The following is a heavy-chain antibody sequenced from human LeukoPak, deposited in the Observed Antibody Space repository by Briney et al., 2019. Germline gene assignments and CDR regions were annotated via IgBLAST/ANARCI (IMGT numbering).Heavy chain of an antibody. CDR3: ARGRPTYHFWSGSYDY. Sequence: SETLSLTCSVSGYSISSGYYWGWVHPPPGKGLEWIGSIYHSGSTYYNPSLKRRVTISEDTSTNHFSLTMTSVTAADPAVYYCARGRPTYHFWSGSYDYWGQGAQVTVSS. J-gene: IGHJ4*02. D-gene: IGHD3-3*01. CDR2: IYHSGST. V-gene: IGHV4-38-2*02. CDR1: GYSISSGYY.